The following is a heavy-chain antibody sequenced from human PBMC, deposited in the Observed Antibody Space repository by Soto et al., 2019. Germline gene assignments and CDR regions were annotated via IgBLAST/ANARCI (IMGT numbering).Heavy chain of an antibody. V-gene: IGHV1-69*06. CDR2: IIPIFGTA. J-gene: IGHJ4*02. CDR3: ARGWETVGATTPFAY. D-gene: IGHD1-26*01. CDR1: GGTFSSYA. Sequence: QVQLVQSGAEVKNPGSSVKVSCKASGGTFSSYAISWVRQAPGQGLEWMGGIIPIFGTAKYAQKFQGRVTITADTSTSTAYMELSSLRSEDTALYYCARGWETVGATTPFAYWGQGTLVTVSS.